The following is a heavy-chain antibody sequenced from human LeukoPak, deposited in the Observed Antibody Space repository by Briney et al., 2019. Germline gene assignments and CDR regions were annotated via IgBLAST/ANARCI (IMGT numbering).Heavy chain of an antibody. D-gene: IGHD6-13*01. V-gene: IGHV3-23*01. CDR1: GFIFSSYP. CDR3: PRDSIAAAGPRYFDY. Sequence: PGGSLRLSCAASGFIFSSYPMSWVRQVPGKGLEWVSGISGSAGGTYYADSVKGRFTISRDNAKNSLYLQMNSLRAEDTAVYYCPRDSIAAAGPRYFDYWGQGTLVTVSS. CDR2: ISGSAGGT. J-gene: IGHJ4*02.